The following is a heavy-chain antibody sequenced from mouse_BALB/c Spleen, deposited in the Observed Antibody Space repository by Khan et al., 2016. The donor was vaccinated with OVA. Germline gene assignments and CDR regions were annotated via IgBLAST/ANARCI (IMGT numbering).Heavy chain of an antibody. CDR2: INTYTGEP. V-gene: IGHV9-3-1*01. J-gene: IGHJ4*01. CDR3: ARVGYSGTMDY. D-gene: IGHD2-14*01. Sequence: QIQLVQSGPELKKPGETVKISCKASGYTFTTYGMNWVKQTPGKGLKWMGWINTYTGEPTYADDFKGRFAFSLETSASTAYLQITNLKNEDTARYCCARVGYSGTMDYWGQGTSVTVSS. CDR1: GYTFTTYG.